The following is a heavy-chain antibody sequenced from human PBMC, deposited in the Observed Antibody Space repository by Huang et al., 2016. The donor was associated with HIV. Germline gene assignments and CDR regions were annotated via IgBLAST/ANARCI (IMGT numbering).Heavy chain of an antibody. CDR1: D. CDR3: SRVKRYSRSRMSFDY. CDR2: VRGKAYGATT. V-gene: IGHV3-49*03. D-gene: IGHD1-26*01. Sequence: DVSWLRQAPGKGLEWVGLVRGKAYGATTGYAASVKGRFTISRDDSKSIAYLQMSSLKIGDTAMYYCSRVKRYSRSRMSFDYWGQGTPVTVSS. J-gene: IGHJ4*02.